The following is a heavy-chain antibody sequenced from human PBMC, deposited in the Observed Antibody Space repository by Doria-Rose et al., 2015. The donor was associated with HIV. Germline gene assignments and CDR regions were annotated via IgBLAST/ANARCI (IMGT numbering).Heavy chain of an antibody. CDR1: GGSISHYY. CDR3: ARVLSGTYDY. CDR2: IFYTGST. Sequence: VQLVESGPGLVKPSETLSLTCSVSGGSISHYYWSWIRQPPGKGLEYIGDIFYTGSTNYSPSLKSRVSVSIDTSENKFSLRLSSVTAADTAVYYCARVLSGTYDYWGQGTLVTVSS. D-gene: IGHD1-26*01. V-gene: IGHV4-59*01. J-gene: IGHJ4*02.